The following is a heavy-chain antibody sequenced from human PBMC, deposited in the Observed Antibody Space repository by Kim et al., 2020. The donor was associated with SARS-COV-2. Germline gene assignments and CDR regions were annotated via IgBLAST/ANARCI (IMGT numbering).Heavy chain of an antibody. D-gene: IGHD6-13*01. J-gene: IGHJ4*02. V-gene: IGHV4-59*01. Sequence: SETLSLTCTVSGGSISSYYWSWIRQPPGKGLEWIGYIYYSGSTNYNPSLKSRVTISVDTSKNQFSLKLSSVTAADTAVYYCARVGLDSSTSDYWGQGTLVTVSS. CDR2: IYYSGST. CDR1: GGSISSYY. CDR3: ARVGLDSSTSDY.